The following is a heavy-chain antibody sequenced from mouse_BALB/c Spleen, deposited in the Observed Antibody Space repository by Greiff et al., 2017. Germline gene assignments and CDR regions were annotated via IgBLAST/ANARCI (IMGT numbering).Heavy chain of an antibody. CDR2: INPSTGYT. J-gene: IGHJ2*01. CDR3: ARRGLLAYGYDGGFDY. D-gene: IGHD2-2*01. CDR1: GYTFTSYW. Sequence: QVQLQQSGAELAKPGASVKMSCKASGYTFTSYWMHWVKQRPGQGLEWIGYINPSTGYTEYNQKFKDKATLTADKSSSTAYMQLSSLTSEDSAVYYCARRGLLAYGYDGGFDYWGQGTTLTVSS. V-gene: IGHV1-7*01.